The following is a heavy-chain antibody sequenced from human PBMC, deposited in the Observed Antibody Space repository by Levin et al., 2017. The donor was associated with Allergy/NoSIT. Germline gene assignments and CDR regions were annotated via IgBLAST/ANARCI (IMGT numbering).Heavy chain of an antibody. J-gene: IGHJ4*02. D-gene: IGHD4-23*01. V-gene: IGHV3-64*02. CDR1: GFTFSNYA. Sequence: GSLKISCVASGFTFSNYAMHWVRQAPGQGLECVSAINANGDDTYYADSVKGRFIISRDSSKNTLYLQMGSLRAEDMAVYYCARENGGPFDYWGQGILVTVSS. CDR2: INANGDDT. CDR3: ARENGGPFDY.